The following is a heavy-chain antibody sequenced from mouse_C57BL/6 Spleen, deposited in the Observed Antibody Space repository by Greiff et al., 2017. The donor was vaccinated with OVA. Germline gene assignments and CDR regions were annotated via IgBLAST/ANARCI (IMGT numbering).Heavy chain of an antibody. V-gene: IGHV1-39*01. D-gene: IGHD3-2*02. CDR1: GYSFTDYN. CDR3: ARGPKTAQAAWFAY. Sequence: VQLKESGPELVKPGASVKISCKASGYSFTDYNMNWVKQSNGKSLEWIGVINPNYGTTSYNQKFKGKATLTVDQSSSTAYMQLNSLTSEDSAVYYCARGPKTAQAAWFAYWGQGTLVTVSA. J-gene: IGHJ3*01. CDR2: INPNYGTT.